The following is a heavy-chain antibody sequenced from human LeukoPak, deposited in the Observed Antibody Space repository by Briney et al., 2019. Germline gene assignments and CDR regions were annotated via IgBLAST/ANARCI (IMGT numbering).Heavy chain of an antibody. CDR2: IRRKAYGGTT. CDR1: GFTFGDYA. V-gene: IGHV3-49*04. CDR3: TRDLRYYYMDV. Sequence: GGSLRLSCTASGFTFGDYAMSWVRQAPGKGLEWVGSIRRKAYGGTTEYAASVKGRFTISRDDSKSIAYLQMNSLKSEDTAVYYCTRDLRYYYMDVWGKGTTVTISS. J-gene: IGHJ6*03.